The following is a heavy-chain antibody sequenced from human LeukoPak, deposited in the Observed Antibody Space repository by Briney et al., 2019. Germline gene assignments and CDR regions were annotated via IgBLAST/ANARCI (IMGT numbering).Heavy chain of an antibody. J-gene: IGHJ6*03. Sequence: PSETLSLTCTVSGGSISSYYWSWIRQPPGKGLEWIGYIYTSGSTNYNPSLKSRVTISVDTSKNQFSLELSSVTAADTAVYYCARHIYYYYMDVWGKGTTVTVSS. D-gene: IGHD2-21*01. CDR2: IYTSGST. CDR3: ARHIYYYYMDV. V-gene: IGHV4-4*09. CDR1: GGSISSYY.